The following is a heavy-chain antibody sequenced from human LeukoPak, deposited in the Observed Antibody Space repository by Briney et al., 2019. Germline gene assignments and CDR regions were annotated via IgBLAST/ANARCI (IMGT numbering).Heavy chain of an antibody. D-gene: IGHD3-16*02. J-gene: IGHJ4*02. CDR3: AKVADYDYVWGSYRPRFYFDY. CDR1: GFTFSSYA. CDR2: ISGSGGST. V-gene: IGHV3-23*01. Sequence: PGGSLRLSCAASGFTFSSYAMSWVRQAPGKGLEWVSAISGSGGSTYYADSVKGRFTISRDNSKNTLYLQMNSLRAEDTAVYYCAKVADYDYVWGSYRPRFYFDYWGQGTLVTVSS.